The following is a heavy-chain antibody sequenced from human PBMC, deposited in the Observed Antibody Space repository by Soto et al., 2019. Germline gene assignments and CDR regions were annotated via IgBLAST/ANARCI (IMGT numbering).Heavy chain of an antibody. CDR1: GGSISSYY. Sequence: PSETLSLTCRVSGGSISSYYWSWMRQPPGKGLEWIGYIYYSGSTNYNPSLKSRVTISVDTSKNQFSLKLSSVTAADTAVYYCARDGGYCSGGSCYLRGFDPWGQGTLVTVSS. J-gene: IGHJ5*02. CDR3: ARDGGYCSGGSCYLRGFDP. V-gene: IGHV4-59*01. CDR2: IYYSGST. D-gene: IGHD2-15*01.